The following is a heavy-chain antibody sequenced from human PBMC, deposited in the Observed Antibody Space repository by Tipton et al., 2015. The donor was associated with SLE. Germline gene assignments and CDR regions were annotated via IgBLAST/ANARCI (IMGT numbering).Heavy chain of an antibody. V-gene: IGHV4-28*01. CDR1: DYSISTSNW. J-gene: IGHJ4*02. D-gene: IGHD6-25*01. CDR3: ARNSFRQRFDS. CDR2: IHYSGGT. Sequence: TLSLTCAVSDYSISTSNWWGWIRQPPGMPLEWIGYIHYSGGTYYNPSLKSRVVISVDTSKTQFSLNLTSMSAADTAVYFCARNSFRQRFDSWGQGILVTVSS.